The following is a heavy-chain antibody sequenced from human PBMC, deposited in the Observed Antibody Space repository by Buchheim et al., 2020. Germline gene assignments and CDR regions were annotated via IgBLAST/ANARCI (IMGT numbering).Heavy chain of an antibody. V-gene: IGHV5-51*01. J-gene: IGHJ4*02. CDR2: IYPDDSDT. CDR1: GYSFINYW. Sequence: EVKLVQSGADVKKPGESLKISCKGSGYSFINYWIGWVRQVPGKGLECMGLIYPDDSDTRYNPPFQGQVTISADRSISIPYLQWSSLRASDTAMYYCARLSRDCSGDTCYSDYFDYWGQGTL. CDR3: ARLSRDCSGDTCYSDYFDY. D-gene: IGHD2-15*01.